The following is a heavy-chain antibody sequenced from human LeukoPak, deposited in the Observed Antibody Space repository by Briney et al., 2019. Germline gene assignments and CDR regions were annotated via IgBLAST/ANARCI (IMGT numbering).Heavy chain of an antibody. J-gene: IGHJ4*02. D-gene: IGHD2-2*01. Sequence: GGSLRLSCAASGFTFSRFWMSWVRQAPGKGLEWVASIKQHGSETYYVDSVKGRFTTSRDNAKNSLYLQMNSLRAEDTAVYYCARGEDIVVVPAAMLDYWGQGTLVTVSS. CDR1: GFTFSRFW. V-gene: IGHV3-7*04. CDR3: ARGEDIVVVPAAMLDY. CDR2: IKQHGSET.